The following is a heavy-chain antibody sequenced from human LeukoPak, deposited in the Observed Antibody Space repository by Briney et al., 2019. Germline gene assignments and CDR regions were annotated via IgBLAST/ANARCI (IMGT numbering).Heavy chain of an antibody. CDR3: AKPPSDNLLTGALYYFDY. CDR1: GFTFGSCA. D-gene: IGHD3-9*01. Sequence: GGSLRLSCAASGFTFGSCAMSWVRQAPGKGLEWVSGISGSGDSTDYADSVKGRFTISRDNSKNTLYLQINSLRAEDTAVYYCAKPPSDNLLTGALYYFDYWGQRALVTVSS. CDR2: ISGSGDST. J-gene: IGHJ4*02. V-gene: IGHV3-23*01.